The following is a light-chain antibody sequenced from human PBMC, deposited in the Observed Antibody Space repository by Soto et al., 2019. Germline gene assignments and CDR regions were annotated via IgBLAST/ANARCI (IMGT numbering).Light chain of an antibody. Sequence: IQVSQTPSALSASVGDRVTITCRASQSITNYLNWYQHKPGQAPNLLIYAASTLQAGVPSRFRGSGSGTDFTLTISSLQPEDFATYYCQQLNSYLPITFGQGTRLEIK. CDR1: QSITNY. CDR2: AAS. V-gene: IGKV1-9*01. J-gene: IGKJ5*01. CDR3: QQLNSYLPIT.